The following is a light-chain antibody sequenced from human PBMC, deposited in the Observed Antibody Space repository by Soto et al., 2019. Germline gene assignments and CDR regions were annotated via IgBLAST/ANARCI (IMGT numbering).Light chain of an antibody. Sequence: QSALTQPRSVSGSPGQSVTISCTGTSSDVGGYNYVSWYQQHPGKAPKLVIYDVSKRPSGVPDRFSGSKSGNTASLTVSGLQAEDEGDYSCCSYAGTYTQWVFGGGTKLTVL. V-gene: IGLV2-11*01. J-gene: IGLJ3*02. CDR1: SSDVGGYNY. CDR3: CSYAGTYTQWV. CDR2: DVS.